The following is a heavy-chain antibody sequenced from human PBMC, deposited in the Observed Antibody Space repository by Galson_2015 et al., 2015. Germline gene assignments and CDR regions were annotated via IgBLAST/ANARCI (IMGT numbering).Heavy chain of an antibody. CDR2: TRNKANSYTT. D-gene: IGHD3-3*01. V-gene: IGHV3-72*01. CDR3: TRANLWSGYYYAFDI. CDR1: GFMFSDHY. J-gene: IGHJ3*02. Sequence: SLRLSCAASGFMFSDHYVDWVRRAPGKGLEWVGRTRNKANSYTTEYAASVKGRFTISRDDSKNSLYLQMNSLKIEDTAVYYCTRANLWSGYYYAFDIWGQGTMVTVSS.